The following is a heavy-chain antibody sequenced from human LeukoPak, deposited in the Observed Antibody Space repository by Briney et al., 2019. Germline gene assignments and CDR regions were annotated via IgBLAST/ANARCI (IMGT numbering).Heavy chain of an antibody. V-gene: IGHV1-18*01. D-gene: IGHD2-21*02. J-gene: IGHJ4*02. CDR2: ISAYNGNT. CDR1: GYTFTSYG. Sequence: GASVKVSCKASGYTFTSYGISWVRQAPGQGLEWMGWISAYNGNTNYAQKLQGRVTMTTDTSTSTAYMELSSLRSEDTAVYYCARISYCGGDCYPNYFDYWGQGTLVTVSS. CDR3: ARISYCGGDCYPNYFDY.